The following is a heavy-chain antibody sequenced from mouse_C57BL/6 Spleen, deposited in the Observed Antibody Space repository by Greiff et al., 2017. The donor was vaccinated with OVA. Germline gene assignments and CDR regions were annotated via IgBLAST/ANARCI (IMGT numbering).Heavy chain of an antibody. CDR2: IDPSDSYT. V-gene: IGHV1-50*01. CDR3: ARSLYGNNYAMDY. CDR1: GYTFTSYW. J-gene: IGHJ4*01. Sequence: QVQLQQPGAELVKPGASVKLSCKASGYTFTSYWMQWVKQRPGQGLEWIGEIDPSDSYTNYNQKFKGKATLTVDTSSSTAYMQLSSLTSEDSAVYYGARSLYGNNYAMDYWGQGTSVTVSS. D-gene: IGHD2-1*01.